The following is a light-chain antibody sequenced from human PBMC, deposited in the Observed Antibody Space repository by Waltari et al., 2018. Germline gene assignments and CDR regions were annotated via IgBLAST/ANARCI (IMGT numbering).Light chain of an antibody. CDR1: SSDVGRYEY. V-gene: IGLV2-14*03. J-gene: IGLJ1*01. CDR2: DVS. CDR3: CSYTTTDTYV. Sequence: SALPQPASVSGSPGQSITISCTGTSSDVGRYEYVSWYQQHPGKSPKLILYDVSKRPSGVSNRFSGSTSGYTASLTISGLQSEDEADYYCCSYTTTDTYVFGSGTKVTVL.